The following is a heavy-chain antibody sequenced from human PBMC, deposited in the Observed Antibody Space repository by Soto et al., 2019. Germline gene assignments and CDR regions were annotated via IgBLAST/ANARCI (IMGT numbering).Heavy chain of an antibody. Sequence: QVQLQELGPGLVKPSQTLSLTCTVSGGSISSCGYYWSWIRQHPGKGLEWIGYIYYSGNTYYNPSLTSRVTIAVDTSKNQFSLKMSSVAAADRAVYYCARVGGGGPFDGWGQGTLVTVSS. CDR1: GGSISSCGYY. J-gene: IGHJ4*02. CDR3: ARVGGGGPFDG. V-gene: IGHV4-31*03. CDR2: IYYSGNT. D-gene: IGHD1-26*01.